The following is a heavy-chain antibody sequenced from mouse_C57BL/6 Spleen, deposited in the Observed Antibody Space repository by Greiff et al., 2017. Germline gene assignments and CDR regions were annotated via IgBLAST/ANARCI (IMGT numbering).Heavy chain of an antibody. Sequence: QVQLQQSGAELVKPGASVKISCKASGYAFSSYWMNWVKQRPGKGLEWIGQIYPGDGDTNYNGKFKGKATLTADKSSRTAYMQLSSLTSEDSAVYFCARSDITTVVAKDWYFDVWGTGTTVTVSS. CDR2: IYPGDGDT. CDR1: GYAFSSYW. J-gene: IGHJ1*03. CDR3: ARSDITTVVAKDWYFDV. D-gene: IGHD1-1*01. V-gene: IGHV1-80*01.